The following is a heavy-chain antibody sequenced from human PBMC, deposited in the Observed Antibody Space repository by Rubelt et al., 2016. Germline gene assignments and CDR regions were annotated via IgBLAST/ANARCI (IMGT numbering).Heavy chain of an antibody. CDR2: ISWNSGSI. CDR3: AKDIPPSYYYDSSGYYSPHGFDY. V-gene: IGHV3-9*01. CDR1: GFSFSSSW. Sequence: SLRLSCAASGFSFSSSWMTWVRQAPGKGLEWVSGISWNSGSIGYADSVKGRFTISRDNAKNSLYLQMNSLRAEDTALYYCAKDIPPSYYYDSSGYYSPHGFDYWGQGTLVTVSS. J-gene: IGHJ4*02. D-gene: IGHD3-22*01.